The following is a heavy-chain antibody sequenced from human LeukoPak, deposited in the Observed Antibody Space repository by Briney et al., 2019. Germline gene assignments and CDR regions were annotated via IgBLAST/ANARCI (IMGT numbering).Heavy chain of an antibody. J-gene: IGHJ4*02. CDR2: INHSGST. Sequence: SETLSLTCAVYGGSFSGYYWSWIRQPPGKGLEWIGEINHSGSTNYNPSLKSRDTISVDTSKNQFSLKLSSVTAADTAVYYCARLRGYSGYVNFDYWGQGTLVTVSS. D-gene: IGHD5-12*01. V-gene: IGHV4-34*01. CDR1: GGSFSGYY. CDR3: ARLRGYSGYVNFDY.